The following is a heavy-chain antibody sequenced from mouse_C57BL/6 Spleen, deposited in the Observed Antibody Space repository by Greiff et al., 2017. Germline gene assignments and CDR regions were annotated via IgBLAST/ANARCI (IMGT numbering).Heavy chain of an antibody. CDR3: ARSIGSWYFDV. Sequence: QVQLQQPGAELVMPGASVKLSCKASGYTFTSYWMHWVKQRPGQGLEWIGEIDPSDSYTNYNQKFKGKSTLTVDKSSSTAYMQLSSLTSEDSAVYYCARSIGSWYFDVWGTGTTVTVSS. V-gene: IGHV1-69*01. J-gene: IGHJ1*03. D-gene: IGHD1-1*01. CDR2: IDPSDSYT. CDR1: GYTFTSYW.